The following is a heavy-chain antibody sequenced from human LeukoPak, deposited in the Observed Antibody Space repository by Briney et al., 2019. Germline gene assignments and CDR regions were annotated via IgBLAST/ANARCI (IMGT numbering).Heavy chain of an antibody. CDR1: GFTFSTSS. CDR3: ARGYYGCFDY. V-gene: IGHV3-48*02. D-gene: IGHD3-10*01. Sequence: GGSLRLSCAVSGFTFSTSSMNWVRQAPGKGLEWVSYISGSSSTIYYADSVKGRFTISRDNAKNSLYLQMNSLRDEDTAVYYCARGYYGCFDYWGQGILVTVSS. J-gene: IGHJ4*02. CDR2: ISGSSSTI.